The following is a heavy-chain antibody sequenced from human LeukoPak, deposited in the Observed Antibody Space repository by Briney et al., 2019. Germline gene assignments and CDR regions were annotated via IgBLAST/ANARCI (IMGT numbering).Heavy chain of an antibody. D-gene: IGHD2-21*02. J-gene: IGHJ4*02. V-gene: IGHV4-39*07. CDR2: IYYSRST. CDR3: AREPPCGGDCYGSFDY. Sequence: PSETLSLTCTVSGGSISSSSYYWGWIRQPPGKGLEWIGSIYYSRSTYYNPSLKSRVTISVDTSKNQFSLKLSSVTAADTAVYYCAREPPCGGDCYGSFDYWGQGTLVTVSS. CDR1: GGSISSSSYY.